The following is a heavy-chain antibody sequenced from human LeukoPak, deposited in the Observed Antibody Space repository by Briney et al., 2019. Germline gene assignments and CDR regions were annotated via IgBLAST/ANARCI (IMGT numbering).Heavy chain of an antibody. D-gene: IGHD4-17*01. CDR3: ARGTYGYYMDV. V-gene: IGHV4-39*06. J-gene: IGHJ6*03. Sequence: PSATLSLTCTVFGGSISTTSYHWGWIRQPPGEGLEWIGNIDNSGTTYYNPSLKSRVTISLDTSKNQFALKLSSVTAADTAVYFCARGTYGYYMDVWGKGTTVTVSS. CDR2: IDNSGTT. CDR1: GGSISTTSYH.